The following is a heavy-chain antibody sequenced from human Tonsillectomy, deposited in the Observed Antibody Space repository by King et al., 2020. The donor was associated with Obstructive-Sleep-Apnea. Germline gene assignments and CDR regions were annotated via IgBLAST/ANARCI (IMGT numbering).Heavy chain of an antibody. CDR2: IYYSGST. Sequence: QLQLQESGPGLVKPSETLSLTCTVSGGSISSSSYYWGWIRQPPGKGLEWIGSIYYSGSTYYNPSLKSRVTISVDTSKNQFSLKLSSETAADTAVYYCARRAAAGLDYWGQGTLVTVSS. V-gene: IGHV4-39*07. D-gene: IGHD6-13*01. J-gene: IGHJ4*02. CDR1: GGSISSSSYY. CDR3: ARRAAAGLDY.